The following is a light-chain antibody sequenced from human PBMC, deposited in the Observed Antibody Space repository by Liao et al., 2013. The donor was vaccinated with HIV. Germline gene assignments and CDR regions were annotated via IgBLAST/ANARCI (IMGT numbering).Light chain of an antibody. Sequence: SYEVTQPPSVSVSPGQTASITCSGHKLGDKYACWYQQKPGQSPVLVIYQDTKRPSGIPERFSGSNSGNTATLTISGTQPMDEADYYCQAWDSFTAVFGTGTKVTVL. CDR2: QDT. J-gene: IGLJ1*01. V-gene: IGLV3-1*01. CDR1: KLGDKY. CDR3: QAWDSFTAV.